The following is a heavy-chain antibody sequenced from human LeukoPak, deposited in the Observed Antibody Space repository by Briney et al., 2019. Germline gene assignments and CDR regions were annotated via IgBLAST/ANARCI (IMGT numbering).Heavy chain of an antibody. J-gene: IGHJ4*02. CDR2: IYPGDSDT. Sequence: GESLKISGKGSGYSFTSYWIGWVRQMPGKGLEGMGIIYPGDSDTRYSPSFQGQVTISADKSISTAYLQWSSLKASDTAMYYCARADNDILTGYNVDYWGQGTLVTVSS. CDR3: ARADNDILTGYNVDY. CDR1: GYSFTSYW. D-gene: IGHD3-9*01. V-gene: IGHV5-51*01.